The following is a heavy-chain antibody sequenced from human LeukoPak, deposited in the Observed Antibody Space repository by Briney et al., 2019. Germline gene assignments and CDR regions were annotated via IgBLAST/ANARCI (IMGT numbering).Heavy chain of an antibody. V-gene: IGHV3-23*01. D-gene: IGHD1-26*01. J-gene: IGHJ4*02. CDR1: GFTFSSYA. CDR2: ISGSGGST. CDR3: ASGSYYPRYSFDY. Sequence: AGGSLRLSCAASGFTFSSYAMSWVRQAPGKGLEWVSAISGSGGSTYYADSVKGRFTISRDNSKNTLYLQMNSLRAEDTAVYYCASGSYYPRYSFDYWGQGTLVTVSS.